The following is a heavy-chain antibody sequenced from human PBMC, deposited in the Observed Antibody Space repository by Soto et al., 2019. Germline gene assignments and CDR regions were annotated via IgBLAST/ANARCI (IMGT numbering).Heavy chain of an antibody. CDR2: ISWNSGSI. D-gene: IGHD3-10*01. J-gene: IGHJ4*02. V-gene: IGHV3-9*01. CDR1: GFTFDDYA. CDR3: AKGRIGSGSYYNPIDY. Sequence: GGSLRLSCAASGFTFDDYAMHWVRQAPGKGLEWVSGISWNSGSIGYAASVKGRFTISRGNTNNSLYLQMISLRAEDTASYYCAKGRIGSGSYYNPIDYWGQGTLVTVSS.